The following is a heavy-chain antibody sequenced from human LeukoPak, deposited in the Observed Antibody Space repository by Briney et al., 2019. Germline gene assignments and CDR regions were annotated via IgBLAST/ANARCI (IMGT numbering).Heavy chain of an antibody. Sequence: SETLSLTCTVSGGSISSHYWSWIRQPPGKGLEWIGYIHSTGRTDYNPSLKSRLTMSVDMSRNQFSLKLSSVTPADTAVYFCARVSTTLDSSGYRKDFDYWGQGTLVTVSS. D-gene: IGHD3-22*01. CDR1: GGSISSHY. CDR3: ARVSTTLDSSGYRKDFDY. CDR2: IHSTGRT. V-gene: IGHV4-59*11. J-gene: IGHJ4*02.